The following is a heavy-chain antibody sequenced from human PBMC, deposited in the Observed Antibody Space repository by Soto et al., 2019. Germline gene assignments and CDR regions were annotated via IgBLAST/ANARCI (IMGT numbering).Heavy chain of an antibody. Sequence: SETLSLTCTVSGGSIIDYYWSWIRQPPGKGLEWIGYNYYSGTTDYSPSLKSRVTISVDTSKNQFSLKLSSVTAADSAIYYCARQSGGYYYYGMDVWGQGTTVTVSS. J-gene: IGHJ6*02. CDR1: GGSIIDYY. CDR2: NYYSGTT. D-gene: IGHD1-26*01. V-gene: IGHV4-59*08. CDR3: ARQSGGYYYYGMDV.